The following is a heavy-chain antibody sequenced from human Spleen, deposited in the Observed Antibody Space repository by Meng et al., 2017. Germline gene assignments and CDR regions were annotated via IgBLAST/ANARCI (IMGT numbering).Heavy chain of an antibody. J-gene: IGHJ5*02. CDR3: ARGYVVPAANLWNWFDP. CDR1: GGSISSGSYY. V-gene: IGHV4-61*02. CDR2: IYTSGST. D-gene: IGHD2-2*01. Sequence: QGQLQESGPGLVKPSQTLSLTCTVSGGSISSGSYYWSWIRQPAGKGLEWIGRIYTSGSTNYNPSLKSRVTISVDTSKNQFSLKLSSVTAADTAVYYCARGYVVPAANLWNWFDPWGQGTLVTVSS.